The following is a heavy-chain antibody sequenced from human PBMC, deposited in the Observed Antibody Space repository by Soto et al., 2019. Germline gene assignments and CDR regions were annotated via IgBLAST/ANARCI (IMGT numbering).Heavy chain of an antibody. D-gene: IGHD3-10*01. CDR3: ARDXRGLWFYGGNPSLAFDI. J-gene: IGHJ3*02. CDR2: IYYSGST. CDR1: GGSISSGGYY. Sequence: SETLSLTCTVSGGSISSGGYYWSWIRQHPGKGLEWIGYIYYSGSTYYNPSLKSRVTISVDTSKNQFSLKLSSVTAANTAVYYCARDXRGLWFYGGNPSLAFDIWGQGTMVTVSS. V-gene: IGHV4-31*03.